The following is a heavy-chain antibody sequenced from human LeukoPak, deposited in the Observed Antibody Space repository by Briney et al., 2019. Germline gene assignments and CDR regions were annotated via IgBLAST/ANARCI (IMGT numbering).Heavy chain of an antibody. J-gene: IGHJ4*02. CDR2: INHSGST. V-gene: IGHV4-34*10. Sequence: SETLSLTCAVYGGSFSGYYWSWIRQPPGKGLEWIGEINHSGSTNYNPSLKSRVTMSVDTSKNQFSLKLSSVTAADTAVYYCARYSVTAAARFDYWGQGTLVTVSS. CDR3: ARYSVTAAARFDY. D-gene: IGHD6-13*01. CDR1: GGSFSGYY.